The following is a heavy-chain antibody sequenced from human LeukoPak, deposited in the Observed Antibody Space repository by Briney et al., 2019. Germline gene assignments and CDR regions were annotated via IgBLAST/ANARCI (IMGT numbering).Heavy chain of an antibody. V-gene: IGHV4-4*02. Sequence: SETLSLTCAVSGGSISSSNWWSWVRQPPGKGLEWIGEIYHSGSTNYNPSLKSRVTISVDKSKNQFSLKLSSVTAADTAAYYCARTYYYDSSVNDRDDYWGQGTLVTVSS. CDR1: GGSISSSNW. D-gene: IGHD3-22*01. J-gene: IGHJ4*02. CDR2: IYHSGST. CDR3: ARTYYYDSSVNDRDDY.